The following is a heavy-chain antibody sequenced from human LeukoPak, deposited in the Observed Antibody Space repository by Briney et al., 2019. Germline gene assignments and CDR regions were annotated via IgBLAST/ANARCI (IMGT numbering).Heavy chain of an antibody. J-gene: IGHJ3*02. CDR3: GGVGATFGAFDI. V-gene: IGHV3-11*01. CDR2: ISSSGSTI. Sequence: PGGSLRLSCAASGFTFSDYYMSWIRQAPGKGLEWVSYISSSGSTIYYADSVKGRFTISRDNSKNSLYLQMNSLRTEDTALYYCGGVGATFGAFDIWGQGTMVTVSS. CDR1: GFTFSDYY. D-gene: IGHD1-26*01.